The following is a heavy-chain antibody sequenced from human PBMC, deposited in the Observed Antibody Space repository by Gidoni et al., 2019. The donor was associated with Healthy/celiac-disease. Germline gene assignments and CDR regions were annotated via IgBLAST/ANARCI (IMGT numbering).Heavy chain of an antibody. CDR3: ARDLGIAVASYYFDY. Sequence: QVQLVQSGAEVKKPGASVKVSCKASGYTFTGYYLHWVRQAPGQGLAWMGWIKPNSGGTNYEQKLQGWVTRTRDTSISTAYRELSRMRSDDTAVYYCARDLGIAVASYYFDYWGQGTLVTVSS. V-gene: IGHV1-2*04. CDR1: GYTFTGYY. CDR2: IKPNSGGT. D-gene: IGHD6-19*01. J-gene: IGHJ4*02.